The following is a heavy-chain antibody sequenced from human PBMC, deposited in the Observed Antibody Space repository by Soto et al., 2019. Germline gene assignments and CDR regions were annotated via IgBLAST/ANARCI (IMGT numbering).Heavy chain of an antibody. D-gene: IGHD1-7*01. J-gene: IGHJ3*02. Sequence: ASVKVSCKASGYSLTNYDIHWVRQATGQGLEWMGRKNPNSGNTGYAEKFQGRVTMTRNTSIGTDYMELRSLRSEDTAVYYCARGDGNFHDAFDIWGQGTMVTVSS. CDR3: ARGDGNFHDAFDI. CDR1: GYSLTNYD. CDR2: KNPNSGNT. V-gene: IGHV1-8*01.